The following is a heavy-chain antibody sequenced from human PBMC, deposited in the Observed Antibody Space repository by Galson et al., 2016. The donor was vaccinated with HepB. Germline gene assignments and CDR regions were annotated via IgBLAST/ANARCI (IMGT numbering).Heavy chain of an antibody. CDR2: IKEDGSKS. CDR3: ATSTWETTGFDY. D-gene: IGHD4-17*01. J-gene: IGHJ4*02. Sequence: SLRLSCAASGFTFSRFWMNWVRQAPGKGLEWVASIKEDGSKSFYADSVRGRFTISRDNSKNTVYLQMNSLRAADTAVYYCATSTWETTGFDYWGQGTLVTVSS. V-gene: IGHV3-7*01. CDR1: GFTFSRFW.